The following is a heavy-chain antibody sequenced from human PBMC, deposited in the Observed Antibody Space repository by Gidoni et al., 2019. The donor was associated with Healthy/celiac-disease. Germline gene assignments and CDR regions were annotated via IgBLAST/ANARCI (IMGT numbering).Heavy chain of an antibody. V-gene: IGHV3-33*01. CDR1: GFTFSSYG. J-gene: IGHJ4*02. D-gene: IGHD2-15*01. Sequence: QVQLVESGGGVVQPGRSLRLSCAESGFTFSSYGMHWARPAHGKGLEGVAVIWYDGSKKYYAVSVKGRFTSSRDNSKITLYLQMNSLRAEDTAVYYCARGVGTTVVAATFSAGERFDYWGQGTLVTVSS. CDR3: ARGVGTTVVAATFSAGERFDY. CDR2: IWYDGSKK.